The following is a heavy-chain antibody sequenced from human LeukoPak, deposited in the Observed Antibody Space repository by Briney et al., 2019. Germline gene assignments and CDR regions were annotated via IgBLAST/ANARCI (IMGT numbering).Heavy chain of an antibody. Sequence: SVKVSCKASGGTFSSYAISWVRQAPGQGLEWMGGTIPIFGTANYAQKFQGRVTITADESTSTAYMELSSLRSEDTAVYYCARLITGSYYYYGMDVWGQGTTVTVSS. CDR3: ARLITGSYYYYGMDV. D-gene: IGHD1-20*01. J-gene: IGHJ6*02. CDR1: GGTFSSYA. V-gene: IGHV1-69*01. CDR2: TIPIFGTA.